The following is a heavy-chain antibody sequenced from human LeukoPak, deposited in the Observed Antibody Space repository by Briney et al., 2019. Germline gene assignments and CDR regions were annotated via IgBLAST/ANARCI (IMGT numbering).Heavy chain of an antibody. CDR2: IDYSGRT. J-gene: IGHJ3*02. D-gene: IGHD3-10*01. CDR1: GGSISRDY. CDR3: ARHLWRGGTTDSFDI. Sequence: SETLSLTCTVSGGSISRDYWNWIRQPPGKGLEWIGDIDYSGRTNYNPSLKSRVTISVDTSKNQFSLKLSPVTAADTAVYYCARHLWRGGTTDSFDIRGQGTMVSVSS. V-gene: IGHV4-59*08.